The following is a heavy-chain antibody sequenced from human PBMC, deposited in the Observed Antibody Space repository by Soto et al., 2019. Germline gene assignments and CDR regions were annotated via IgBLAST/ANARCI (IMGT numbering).Heavy chain of an antibody. CDR1: GFTFSSYG. CDR3: ARETRLFRASLDY. D-gene: IGHD3-22*01. V-gene: IGHV3-33*01. J-gene: IGHJ4*02. Sequence: GGSLRLSCAASGFTFSSYGMHWVRQAPGKGLEWVAVIWYDGSNKYYADSVKGRFTISRDNSKNTLYLQMNSLRAEDTAVYYCARETRLFRASLDYWGQGTLVTVSS. CDR2: IWYDGSNK.